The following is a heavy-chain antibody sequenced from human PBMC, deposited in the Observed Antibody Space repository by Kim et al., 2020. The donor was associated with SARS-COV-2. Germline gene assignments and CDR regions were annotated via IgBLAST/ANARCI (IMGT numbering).Heavy chain of an antibody. CDR2: IYYSGST. Sequence: SETLSLTCTVSGGSISSSSYYWGWIRQPPGKGLEWIGSIYYSGSTYYNPSLKSRVTISVDTSKNQFSLKLSSVTAADTAVYYCARDRDSSGYYYCMDVWGQGTTVTVSS. CDR1: GGSISSSSYY. V-gene: IGHV4-39*07. D-gene: IGHD6-19*01. CDR3: ARDRDSSGYYYCMDV. J-gene: IGHJ6*02.